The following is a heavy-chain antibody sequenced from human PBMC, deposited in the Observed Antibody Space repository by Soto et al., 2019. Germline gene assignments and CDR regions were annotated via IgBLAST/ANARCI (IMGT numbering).Heavy chain of an antibody. CDR2: IYSGGGT. Sequence: GGSLRLSCAASGFTVSTNYMSWVRQAPGKGLEWVSIIYSGGGTFYADSVKGRFTISRDNSKNTLYLQMNSLRAEDTAVYYCAGRSDIAPRYWGQGTLVTVSS. V-gene: IGHV3-66*01. D-gene: IGHD5-12*01. CDR1: GFTVSTNY. CDR3: AGRSDIAPRY. J-gene: IGHJ4*02.